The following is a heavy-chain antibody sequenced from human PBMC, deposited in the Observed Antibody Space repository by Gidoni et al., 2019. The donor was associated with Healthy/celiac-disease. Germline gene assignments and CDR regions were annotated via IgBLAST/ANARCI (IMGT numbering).Heavy chain of an antibody. Sequence: EVQLVESGGGLVQPGRSLRLSCTASGFTFGDYARSWFRQAPGKGLEWVGFIRSKAYGGTTEYAASVKGRFTISRDDSKSIAYLQMNSLKTEDTAVYYCTRDDEDNYDSSGYYVYWGQGTLVTVSS. CDR1: GFTFGDYA. J-gene: IGHJ4*02. V-gene: IGHV3-49*03. D-gene: IGHD3-22*01. CDR2: IRSKAYGGTT. CDR3: TRDDEDNYDSSGYYVY.